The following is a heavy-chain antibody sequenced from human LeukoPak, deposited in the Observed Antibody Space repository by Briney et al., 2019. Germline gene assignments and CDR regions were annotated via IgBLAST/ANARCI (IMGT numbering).Heavy chain of an antibody. Sequence: SETLSLTCGVYGGSFSGYYWSWIRQPPGKGLEWIGEINHGGSTNYNPSLKSRVTISVDTSKNQFSLKLNSVTAADTAVYYCARGGGYNWFDPWGQGTLVTVSS. CDR3: ARGGGYNWFDP. CDR1: GGSFSGYY. J-gene: IGHJ5*02. D-gene: IGHD4-23*01. V-gene: IGHV4-34*01. CDR2: INHGGST.